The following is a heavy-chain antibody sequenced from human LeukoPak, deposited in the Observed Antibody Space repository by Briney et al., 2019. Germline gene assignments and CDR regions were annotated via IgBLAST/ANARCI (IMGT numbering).Heavy chain of an antibody. J-gene: IGHJ5*02. Sequence: ASVKVSCKASGYTFTGYYMHWVRQAPGQGLEWMGWINPNSGGTNYAQKFQGRVTMTRDTSISTAYMELSRLRSDDTAVCYCARNGYYDILTGYYNHNWFDPWGQGTLVTVSS. V-gene: IGHV1-2*02. CDR1: GYTFTGYY. CDR3: ARNGYYDILTGYYNHNWFDP. D-gene: IGHD3-9*01. CDR2: INPNSGGT.